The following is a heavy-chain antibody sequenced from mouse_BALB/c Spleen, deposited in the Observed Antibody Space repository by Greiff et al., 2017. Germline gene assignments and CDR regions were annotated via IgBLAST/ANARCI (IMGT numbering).Heavy chain of an antibody. V-gene: IGHV1-7*01. J-gene: IGHJ2*01. CDR2: INPSTGYT. Sequence: VQLQQSGAELAKPGASVKMSCKASGYTFTSYWMHWVKQRPGQGLEWIGYINPSTGYTEYNQKFKDKATLTADKSSSTAYMQLSSLTSEDSAVYYCATVRYFDYWGQGTTLTVSS. CDR3: ATVRYFDY. D-gene: IGHD2-14*01. CDR1: GYTFTSYW.